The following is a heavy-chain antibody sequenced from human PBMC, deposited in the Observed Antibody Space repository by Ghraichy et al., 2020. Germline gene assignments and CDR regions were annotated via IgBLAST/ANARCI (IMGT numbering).Heavy chain of an antibody. CDR1: GFTFSSYE. CDR2: ISSSGSTI. Sequence: GSLRLSCAASGFTFSSYEMNWVRQAPGKGLEWVSYISSSGSTIYYADSVKGRFTISRDNAKNSLYLQMNSLRAEDTAVYYCARDYHDFWSGYYTGVYGMDVWGQGTTVTVSS. V-gene: IGHV3-48*03. CDR3: ARDYHDFWSGYYTGVYGMDV. D-gene: IGHD3-3*01. J-gene: IGHJ6*02.